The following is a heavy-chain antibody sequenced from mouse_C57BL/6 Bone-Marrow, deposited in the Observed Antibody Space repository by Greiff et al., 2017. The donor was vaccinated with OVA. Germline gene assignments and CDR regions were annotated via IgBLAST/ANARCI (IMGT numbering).Heavy chain of an antibody. D-gene: IGHD2-3*01. CDR2: IDPSDSYT. Sequence: VQLQQPGAELVKPGASVKLSCKASGYTFTSYWMQWVKQRPGQGLEWIGEIDPSDSYTNYNQKFKGKATLTVDTSSSTAYMQLSSLTSEDSAVYYCGWLDYWGQGTTLTVSS. CDR3: GWLDY. CDR1: GYTFTSYW. V-gene: IGHV1-50*01. J-gene: IGHJ2*01.